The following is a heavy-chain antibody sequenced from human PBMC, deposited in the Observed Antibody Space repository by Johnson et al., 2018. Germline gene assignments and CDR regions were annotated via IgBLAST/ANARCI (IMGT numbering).Heavy chain of an antibody. CDR3: AKSHDSSKAFDL. J-gene: IGHJ3*01. CDR1: GFTFRNFA. D-gene: IGHD4-11*01. Sequence: VQSGGSLRLSCAVSGFTFRNFAMGWVRQAPGRGLDWVSSLSASGGSTYYAQSVKGRFTISRDNPKNSLYLEMNSLTADDTAVYYCAKSHDSSKAFDLWGQGTMVTVSS. CDR2: LSASGGST. V-gene: IGHV3-23*01.